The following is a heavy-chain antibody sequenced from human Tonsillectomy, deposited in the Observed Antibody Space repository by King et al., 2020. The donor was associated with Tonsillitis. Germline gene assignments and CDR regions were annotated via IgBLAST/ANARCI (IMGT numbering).Heavy chain of an antibody. J-gene: IGHJ5*02. CDR1: GFTFSTYA. V-gene: IGHV3-23*04. Sequence: VQLVESGGGLVQPGGSLRLSCAASGFTFSTYAMSWVRQAPGKGLVWVSGISAIGGSTYYADSVKGRFTISRDNSKNTLYLQMSSLRAEDTAVYYCARMHVVVVAARLRWFDPWRQGTLVSVPS. CDR3: ARMHVVVVAARLRWFDP. D-gene: IGHD2-21*01. CDR2: ISAIGGST.